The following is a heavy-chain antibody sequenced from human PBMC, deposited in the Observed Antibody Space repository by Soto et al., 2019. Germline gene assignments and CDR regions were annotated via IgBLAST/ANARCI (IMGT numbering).Heavy chain of an antibody. J-gene: IGHJ6*02. CDR2: IYYNGNT. CDR3: GARSANYYFYGMDV. CDR1: GGTISRSSHY. D-gene: IGHD3-10*01. Sequence: PSETLSLTCTVSGGTISRSSHYWVWIRQPPGQGLEWIGNIYYNGNTYYNTSLKSRVTISIDTSKNRFSLRLSAVTAADTAVYFCGARSANYYFYGMDVWGQGTTVTVSS. V-gene: IGHV4-39*02.